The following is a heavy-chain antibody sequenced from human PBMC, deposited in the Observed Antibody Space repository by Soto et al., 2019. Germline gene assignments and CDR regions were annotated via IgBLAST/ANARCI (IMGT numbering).Heavy chain of an antibody. V-gene: IGHV4-59*01. Sequence: SETLSLTCTVSGGSISGYYWSWIRQPPGKGLEWIGYIYYSGTTSYNPSLNSRVTMSVDTSKNQFSLKVNSVTAADTAVYYCARDLWGYCGTDCYPLDVWGQGTTVTVS. CDR3: ARDLWGYCGTDCYPLDV. D-gene: IGHD2-21*02. CDR1: GGSISGYY. J-gene: IGHJ6*02. CDR2: IYYSGTT.